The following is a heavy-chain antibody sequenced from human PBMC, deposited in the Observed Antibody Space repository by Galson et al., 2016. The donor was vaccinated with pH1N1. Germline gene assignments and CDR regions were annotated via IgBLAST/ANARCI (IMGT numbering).Heavy chain of an antibody. V-gene: IGHV4-61*08. CDR1: RGSVNTDDYF. Sequence: SETLSLTCTVSRGSVNTDDYFWTWIRQPPGKGLEWIGHVFYTGATNYNPSVMGRVTISIDTSNNKFSRRLNSVSASDTAVYYCARDASGLDVWGQGTTVTVS. CDR3: ARDASGLDV. CDR2: VFYTGAT. J-gene: IGHJ6*02.